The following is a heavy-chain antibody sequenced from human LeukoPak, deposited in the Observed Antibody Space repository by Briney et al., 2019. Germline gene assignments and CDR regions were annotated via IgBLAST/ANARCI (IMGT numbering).Heavy chain of an antibody. J-gene: IGHJ3*02. CDR3: ARVRKDIVVVVAAKDDAFDI. D-gene: IGHD2-15*01. CDR1: GGSFSGYY. V-gene: IGHV4-34*01. Sequence: SETLSLTCAVYGGSFSGYYWSWIRQPPGKGLEWIGEINHSGSTNYNPSLKSRVTISVDTSKNQFSLKLSSVTAADTAVYYCARVRKDIVVVVAAKDDAFDIWGQGTMVTVSS. CDR2: INHSGST.